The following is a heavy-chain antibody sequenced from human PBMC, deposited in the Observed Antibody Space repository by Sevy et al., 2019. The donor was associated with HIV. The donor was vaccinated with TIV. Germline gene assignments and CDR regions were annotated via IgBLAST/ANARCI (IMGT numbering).Heavy chain of an antibody. D-gene: IGHD3-22*01. Sequence: SETLSLTCTVSGGSVSGYFWSWIRQPPGRGLEWIGNIHHSGTTKYNPSLKSRLTISVDTSKNQLSLILTSATAADTAVYYCTRVDSSGHSDYWGQGTPVTVSS. CDR3: TRVDSSGHSDY. V-gene: IGHV4-59*02. J-gene: IGHJ4*02. CDR2: IHHSGTT. CDR1: GGSVSGYF.